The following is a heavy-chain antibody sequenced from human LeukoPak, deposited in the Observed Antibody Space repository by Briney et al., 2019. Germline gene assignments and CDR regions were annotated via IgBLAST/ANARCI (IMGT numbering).Heavy chain of an antibody. CDR2: IYHSGST. Sequence: SETLSLTCAVSGGSISSGGYSWSWIRQPPGKGLEWIGYIYHSGSTYYNPSLKSRVTISVDRSKNQFSLKLSSVTAADTAVYYCARISYCGWGFDPWGQGTLVTVSS. D-gene: IGHD6-19*01. CDR3: ARISYCGWGFDP. V-gene: IGHV4-30-2*01. J-gene: IGHJ5*02. CDR1: GGSISSGGYS.